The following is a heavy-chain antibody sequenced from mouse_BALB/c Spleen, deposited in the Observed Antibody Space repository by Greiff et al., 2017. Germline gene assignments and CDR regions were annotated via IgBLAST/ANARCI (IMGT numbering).Heavy chain of an antibody. J-gene: IGHJ3*01. CDR2: ISSGGST. Sequence: EVNVVESGGGLVKPGGSLKLSCAASGFTFSSYAMSWVRQTPEKRLEWVASISSGGSTYYPDSVKGRFTISRDNARNILYLQMSSLRSEDTAMYYCARGDYGYDGVYWGQGTLVTVSA. CDR3: ARGDYGYDGVY. D-gene: IGHD1-2*01. CDR1: GFTFSSYA. V-gene: IGHV5-6-5*01.